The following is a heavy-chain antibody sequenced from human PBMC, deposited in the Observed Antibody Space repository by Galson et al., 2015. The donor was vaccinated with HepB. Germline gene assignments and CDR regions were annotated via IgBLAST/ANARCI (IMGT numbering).Heavy chain of an antibody. J-gene: IGHJ4*02. CDR3: ARGPASVVYDYVWGSSRQPLYYLDS. Sequence: ETLSLTCAVYDGSFSDYYWSWIRQPPGKGLEWIGEINHSGSTNDNPSLKSRITISVDTSKNQFSLKLTSVTAADAAVHYCARGPASVVYDYVWGSSRQPLYYLDSWGQGTLLTVSS. V-gene: IGHV4-34*01. CDR2: INHSGST. CDR1: DGSFSDYY. D-gene: IGHD3-16*02.